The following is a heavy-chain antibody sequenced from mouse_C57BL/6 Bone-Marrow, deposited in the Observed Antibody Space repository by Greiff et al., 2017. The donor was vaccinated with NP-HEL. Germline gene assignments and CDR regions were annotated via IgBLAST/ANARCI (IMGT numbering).Heavy chain of an antibody. D-gene: IGHD1-1*01. CDR3: ARAKFITTVVADY. CDR1: GYTFTSYW. Sequence: VQLQESGAELVRPGSSVKLSCKASGYTFTSYWMHWVKQRPIQGLEWIGNIDPFDSETHYNQKFKDKATLTVDKSSSTAYMQLSSLTSEDSAVYYCARAKFITTVVADYWGQGTTLTVSS. V-gene: IGHV1-52*01. J-gene: IGHJ2*01. CDR2: IDPFDSET.